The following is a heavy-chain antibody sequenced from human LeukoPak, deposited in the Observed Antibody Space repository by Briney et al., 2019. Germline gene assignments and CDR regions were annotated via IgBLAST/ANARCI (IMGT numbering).Heavy chain of an antibody. CDR3: AREGVGQQLVLGRYYYYYYMDV. Sequence: SETLSLTCAVYGGSFSGYYWSWIRQPPGKGLEWIGEINHSGSTNYNPSLKSRVTISVDTSKNQFSLKLSSVTAADTAVYYCAREGVGQQLVLGRYYYYYYMDVWGKGTTVTVSS. CDR2: INHSGST. V-gene: IGHV4-34*01. D-gene: IGHD6-13*01. CDR1: GGSFSGYY. J-gene: IGHJ6*03.